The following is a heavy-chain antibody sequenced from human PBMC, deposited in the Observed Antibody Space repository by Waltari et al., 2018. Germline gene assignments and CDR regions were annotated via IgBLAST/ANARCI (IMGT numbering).Heavy chain of an antibody. J-gene: IGHJ4*02. D-gene: IGHD3-16*01. Sequence: DVQLTASGGGLVQPGGSLRLSCEGSGFTFSHFWLTWLRQVPGEGGEWVANIKQDGTEQDFVDSFKGRFTISRDNAKRSLYLQMNNLRVDDTAMYYCARGGGDGQVHHWGQGTLVTVSS. CDR1: GFTFSHFW. CDR2: IKQDGTEQ. CDR3: ARGGGDGQVHH. V-gene: IGHV3-7*03.